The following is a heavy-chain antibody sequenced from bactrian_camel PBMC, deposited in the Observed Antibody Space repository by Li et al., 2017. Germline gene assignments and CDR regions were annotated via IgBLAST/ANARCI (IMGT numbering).Heavy chain of an antibody. D-gene: IGHD5*01. CDR1: GFIFGDYT. V-gene: IGHV3S40*01. Sequence: VQLVESGGGLVQPGGSLRVSCVGTGFIFGDYTITWVRQAPGKALEWISDINSSGGNRNYADSVKGRFISSRDNSKNTVYLQLNGLKSEDTAKYYCTRGTQWVGYHEMAEYWGQGTQVTVS. J-gene: IGHJ4*01. CDR3: TRGTQWVGYHEMAEY. CDR2: INSSGGNR.